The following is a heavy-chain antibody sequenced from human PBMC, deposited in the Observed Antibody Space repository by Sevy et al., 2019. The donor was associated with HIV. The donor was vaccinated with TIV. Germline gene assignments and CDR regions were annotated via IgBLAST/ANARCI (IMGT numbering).Heavy chain of an antibody. CDR2: IKSKAVGGTT. D-gene: IGHD3-22*01. V-gene: IGHV3-15*07. CDR3: TTDGASISMIVD. CDR1: GFTFINVW. Sequence: GGSLRLSCAASGFTFINVWMNWVRQAPGKGLEWVGRIKSKAVGGTTDCAAPVKGRFTISRDDSKNTVYLQMNSLKTEDTAVYYCTTDGASISMIVDWGQGTLVTVSS. J-gene: IGHJ4*02.